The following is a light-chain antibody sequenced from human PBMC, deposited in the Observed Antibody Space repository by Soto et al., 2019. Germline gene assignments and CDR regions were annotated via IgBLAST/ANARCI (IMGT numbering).Light chain of an antibody. CDR2: VNSDGSH. V-gene: IGLV4-69*01. CDR3: QTWGTGIQV. J-gene: IGLJ2*01. CDR1: SGHSSYA. Sequence: QLVLTQSPSASASLGASVKLTCTLSSGHSSYAIAWHHQQPEKGPRYLMKVNSDGSHNKGDGIPDRFSGSSSGAERSLTISSLQSEDEADYYCQTWGTGIQVFGGGTKLTVL.